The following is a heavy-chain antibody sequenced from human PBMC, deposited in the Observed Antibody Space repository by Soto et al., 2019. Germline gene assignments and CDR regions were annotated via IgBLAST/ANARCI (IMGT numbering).Heavy chain of an antibody. CDR1: GGSISSGDYY. CDR3: AREGVFPEEYSYYDY. D-gene: IGHD2-15*01. V-gene: IGHV4-30-4*02. Sequence: SDTLSLTCTVSGGSISSGDYYWSWIRQPPGKGLEWIGYIYYSGSTYYNPSLKSRVTISVDTSKNQFSLKLSSVTAADTAVYYCAREGVFPEEYSYYDYWGQGTLVTVSS. CDR2: IYYSGST. J-gene: IGHJ4*02.